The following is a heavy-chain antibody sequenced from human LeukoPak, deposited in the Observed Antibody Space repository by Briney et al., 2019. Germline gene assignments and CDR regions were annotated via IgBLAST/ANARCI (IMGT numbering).Heavy chain of an antibody. CDR1: GFDFHDYM. D-gene: IGHD3-10*01. CDR2: ISWNGDTI. Sequence: GGSLRLSCSASGFDFHDYMMHWVRQPPGKGLEWVSEISWNGDTIGYADSVKGRFIISRDNARRSLYLQMNSLRPEDTAFYYCSSTFGSGSYLHSWGQGTLVTVSS. J-gene: IGHJ5*02. CDR3: SSTFGSGSYLHS. V-gene: IGHV3-9*01.